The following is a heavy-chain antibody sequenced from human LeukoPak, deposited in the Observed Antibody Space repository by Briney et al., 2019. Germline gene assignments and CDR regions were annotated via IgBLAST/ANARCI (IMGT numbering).Heavy chain of an antibody. Sequence: SDTLSLTCTVSGGSISSSSYYWGWIRQPPGKGLEWIGNIYYIGSTYYNPSLKSRVTISVDTSKNQFSLKLSSVTAADTAVYYCARHIGGRYYYYYMDVWGKGTTVTISS. CDR1: GGSISSSSYY. D-gene: IGHD3-16*02. CDR3: ARHIGGRYYYYYMDV. J-gene: IGHJ6*03. V-gene: IGHV4-39*01. CDR2: IYYIGST.